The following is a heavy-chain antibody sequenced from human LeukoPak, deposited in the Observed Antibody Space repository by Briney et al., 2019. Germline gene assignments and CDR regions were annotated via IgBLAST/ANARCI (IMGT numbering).Heavy chain of an antibody. Sequence: GGSLRLSCEASGFTFSDYVMAWVRQSPGKGLEWVSAISGSGDRTYYADPLKGRFTISRDNSKNTLYLQMDSLRADDTALYYCAKEGDSAGYAESWGQGALVTVSS. J-gene: IGHJ5*02. CDR3: AKEGDSAGYAES. CDR2: ISGSGDRT. D-gene: IGHD3-22*01. V-gene: IGHV3-23*01. CDR1: GFTFSDYV.